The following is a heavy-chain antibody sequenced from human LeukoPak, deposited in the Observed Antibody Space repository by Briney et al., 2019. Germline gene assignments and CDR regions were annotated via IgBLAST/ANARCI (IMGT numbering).Heavy chain of an antibody. CDR3: ARHRGYSYGPRPYYFDY. CDR1: GGSFNGYY. Sequence: PSETLSLTCAVYGGSFNGYYWSWIRQPPGKGLEWIGYISYSGSTDYNPSRKSRVTISLDTSKNELSLKLSSVSAADTAVYYCARHRGYSYGPRPYYFDYWGQGTLVTVSS. J-gene: IGHJ4*02. D-gene: IGHD5-18*01. CDR2: ISYSGST. V-gene: IGHV4-59*08.